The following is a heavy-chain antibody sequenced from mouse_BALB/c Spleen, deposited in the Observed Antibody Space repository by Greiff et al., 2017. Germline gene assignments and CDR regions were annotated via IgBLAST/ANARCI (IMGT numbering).Heavy chain of an antibody. D-gene: IGHD1-2*01. CDR3: ARNKGIPGTAYAMDY. V-gene: IGHV2-2*02. J-gene: IGHJ4*01. CDR1: GFSLTSYG. Sequence: VQRVESGPGLVQPSQSLSITCTVSGFSLTSYGVHWVRQSPGKGLEWLGVIWSGGSTDYNAAFISRLSISKDNSKSQVFFKMNSLQANDTAIYYCARNKGIPGTAYAMDYWGQGTSVTVSS. CDR2: IWSGGST.